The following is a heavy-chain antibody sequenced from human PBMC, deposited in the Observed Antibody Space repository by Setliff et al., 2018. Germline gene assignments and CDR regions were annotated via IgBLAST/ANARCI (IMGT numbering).Heavy chain of an antibody. Sequence: SETLSLTCSVSGDSLRNDYWTWIRQPPGKGLEWIGNMHAGGNINYNPSLKSRVTLSLATSKNQFSLNLTSVTAADTAIYYCARGRLSFGSYGSGNQWKYYYYMGVWGKGTTVTVSS. D-gene: IGHD3-10*01. CDR2: MHAGGNI. CDR1: GDSLRNDY. J-gene: IGHJ6*03. V-gene: IGHV4-4*08. CDR3: ARGRLSFGSYGSGNQWKYYYYMGV.